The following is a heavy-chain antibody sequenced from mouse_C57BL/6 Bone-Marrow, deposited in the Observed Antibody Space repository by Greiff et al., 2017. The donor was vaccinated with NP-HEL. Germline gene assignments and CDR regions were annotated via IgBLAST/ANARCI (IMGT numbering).Heavy chain of an antibody. J-gene: IGHJ1*03. Sequence: EVKLVESGGGLVQPGGSLKLSCAASGFTFSDYYMYWVRQTPEKRLEWVAYISNGGGSTYYPDTVKGRFTISRDNAKNTLYLQMSRLKSEDTAMYYCARPPNYGSSYWYFDVWGTGTTVTVSS. D-gene: IGHD1-1*01. V-gene: IGHV5-12*01. CDR3: ARPPNYGSSYWYFDV. CDR2: ISNGGGST. CDR1: GFTFSDYY.